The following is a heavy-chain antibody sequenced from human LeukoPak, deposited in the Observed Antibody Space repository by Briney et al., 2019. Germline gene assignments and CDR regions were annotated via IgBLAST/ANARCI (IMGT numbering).Heavy chain of an antibody. CDR3: AKDGIAAAGPISYFDY. D-gene: IGHD6-13*01. J-gene: IGHJ4*02. Sequence: GGSLRLSCAASGFTFSIYAMSWVRQAPGKGLEWVSAISGSGGTAYYADSVKGRFTISRDNSKNTLYLQMNSLRAEDTAVYYCAKDGIAAAGPISYFDYWGQGTLVTVSS. CDR2: ISGSGGTA. V-gene: IGHV3-23*01. CDR1: GFTFSIYA.